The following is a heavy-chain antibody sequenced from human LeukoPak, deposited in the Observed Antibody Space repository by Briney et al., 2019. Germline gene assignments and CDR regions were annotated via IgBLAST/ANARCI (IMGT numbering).Heavy chain of an antibody. CDR2: IYYSGST. Sequence: SETLSLTCTVSGGSISSYYWSWIRQPPGKGLERIGYIYYSGSTNYNPSLKSRVTISVDTSKNQFSLKLSSVTAADTAVYYCASEVVPAAPGAFDIWGQGTMVTVSS. CDR1: GGSISSYY. V-gene: IGHV4-59*01. J-gene: IGHJ3*02. CDR3: ASEVVPAAPGAFDI. D-gene: IGHD2-2*01.